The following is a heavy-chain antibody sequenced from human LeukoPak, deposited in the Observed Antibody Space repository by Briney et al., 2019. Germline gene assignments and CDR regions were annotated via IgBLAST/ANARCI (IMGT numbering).Heavy chain of an antibody. CDR1: GGSFSGYY. V-gene: IGHV4-34*01. D-gene: IGHD3-10*01. J-gene: IGHJ5*02. CDR3: ARVFDYYGPSGIDP. Sequence: PSETLSLTCAVYGGSFSGYYWSWIRQPPGKGLGWIGEINHSGSTNYNPSLKSRVTISVDTSKNQFSLKLSSVTAADTAVYYCARVFDYYGPSGIDPWGQGTLVTVSS. CDR2: INHSGST.